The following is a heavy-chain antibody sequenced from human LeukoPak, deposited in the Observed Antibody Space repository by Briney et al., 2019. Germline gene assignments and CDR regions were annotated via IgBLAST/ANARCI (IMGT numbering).Heavy chain of an antibody. D-gene: IGHD3-10*01. CDR3: AREREITMVRGVVYYFDF. CDR1: GGSFSTYA. J-gene: IGHJ4*02. Sequence: SVKVSCKASGGSFSTYAINWLRQAPGQGLEWMGGIIPSFGTADYAQQFQGRVTITADDSTSTAYMELRSLMSEDTAVYYCAREREITMVRGVVYYFDFRGQGTLVTVSS. V-gene: IGHV1-69*13. CDR2: IIPSFGTA.